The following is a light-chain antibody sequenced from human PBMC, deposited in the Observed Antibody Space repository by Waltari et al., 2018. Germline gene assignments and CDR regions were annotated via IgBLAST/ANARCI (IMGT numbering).Light chain of an antibody. Sequence: DIQMTQSPSSLSASVGDRVTITCRASQSISSYLNWYHKKPGKAPEHLIYAASSLQSRVPSRFIGSGSGTDFTLTISSLQPEDFAVYYCQQSYNTPRTLGQGTKVEIK. CDR2: AAS. V-gene: IGKV1-39*01. J-gene: IGKJ1*01. CDR1: QSISSY. CDR3: QQSYNTPRT.